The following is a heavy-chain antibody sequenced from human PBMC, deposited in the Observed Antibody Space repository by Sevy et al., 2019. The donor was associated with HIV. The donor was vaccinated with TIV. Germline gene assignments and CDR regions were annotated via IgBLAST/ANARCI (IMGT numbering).Heavy chain of an antibody. J-gene: IGHJ5*02. Sequence: SETLSLTCAVHDGSFSGYYWNWIRQLPGKGLEWIGEINESGITYYNPSLKSRVTISVNTSKNQFSLKLNSVTAVDSAVYFCACSPPVVVVPGAPSWFDPWGQGTLVTVSS. D-gene: IGHD2-2*01. V-gene: IGHV4-34*01. CDR2: INESGIT. CDR3: ACSPPVVVVPGAPSWFDP. CDR1: DGSFSGYY.